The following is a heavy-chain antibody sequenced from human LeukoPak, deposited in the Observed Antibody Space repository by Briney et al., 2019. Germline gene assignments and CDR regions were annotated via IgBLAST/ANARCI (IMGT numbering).Heavy chain of an antibody. CDR2: ISGSGGNT. Sequence: GGSLRLSCAASGFTFSSYAMSWVRQAPGKGLEWVSAISGSGGNTYYADSVKGRFTISRDNSKNTLYLQMNSLRAEDTAVYYCAKPPREGYCSSTSCGPPNYYYYGMDVWGQGTTVTVSS. CDR3: AKPPREGYCSSTSCGPPNYYYYGMDV. D-gene: IGHD2-2*01. J-gene: IGHJ6*02. CDR1: GFTFSSYA. V-gene: IGHV3-23*01.